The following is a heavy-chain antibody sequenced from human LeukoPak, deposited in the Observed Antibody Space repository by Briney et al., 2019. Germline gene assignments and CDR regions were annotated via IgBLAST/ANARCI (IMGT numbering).Heavy chain of an antibody. CDR2: INPSGGST. CDR3: ARVTDYVWGSSQYYFDY. Sequence: ASVKVSCKASGYTFTSYYMHWVRQAPGQGLEWMGIINPSGGSTSYAQKFQGRVTMTRATSTTTFYMELSSLRSEDTDVYYCARVTDYVWGSSQYYFDYWGQGTLVTVSS. CDR1: GYTFTSYY. V-gene: IGHV1-46*01. D-gene: IGHD3-16*01. J-gene: IGHJ4*02.